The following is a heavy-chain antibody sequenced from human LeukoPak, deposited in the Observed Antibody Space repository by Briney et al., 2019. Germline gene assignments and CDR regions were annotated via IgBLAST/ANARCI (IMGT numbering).Heavy chain of an antibody. CDR2: IYYSGST. D-gene: IGHD3-10*01. CDR3: ARQGAGVPFDY. CDR1: GGSISSSSYF. V-gene: IGHV4-39*01. Sequence: PSETLSLTCTVSGGSISSSSYFWGWIRQPPGKGLEWIGSIYYSGSTYYNPSLKSRVTISVDTSKNQFSLKLSSVTAADTAVYCCARQGAGVPFDYWGRGTLVTVSS. J-gene: IGHJ4*02.